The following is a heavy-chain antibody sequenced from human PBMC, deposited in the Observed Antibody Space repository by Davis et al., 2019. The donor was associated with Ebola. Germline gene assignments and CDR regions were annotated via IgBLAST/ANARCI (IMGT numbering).Heavy chain of an antibody. CDR2: IYYSGST. CDR3: ARVGCSGGSCYHGLDY. Sequence: SETLSLTCTVSGGSISSYYWSWIRQPPGKGLEWIGYIYYSGSTNYNPSLKSRVTITVDTSKNQFSLKLSSVTAADTAVYYCARVGCSGGSCYHGLDYWGQGTLVTVSS. D-gene: IGHD2-15*01. CDR1: GGSISSYY. V-gene: IGHV4-59*01. J-gene: IGHJ4*02.